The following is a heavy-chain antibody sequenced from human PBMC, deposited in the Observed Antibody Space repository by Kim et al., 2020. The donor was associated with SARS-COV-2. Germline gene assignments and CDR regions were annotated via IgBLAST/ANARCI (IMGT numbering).Heavy chain of an antibody. CDR3: ARRSRWNYGGFDY. J-gene: IGHJ4*02. CDR1: GFIVSSHY. D-gene: IGHD1-7*01. V-gene: IGHV3-66*04. CDR2: IYTGDGT. Sequence: GGSLRLSCAASGFIVSSHYMSWVRQAPGKGLEWVSVIYTGDGTYYADSVKGRFTISRDNSKNMLYLQMSSLRAEDTAVYYCARRSRWNYGGFDYWGQGTLVTVSS.